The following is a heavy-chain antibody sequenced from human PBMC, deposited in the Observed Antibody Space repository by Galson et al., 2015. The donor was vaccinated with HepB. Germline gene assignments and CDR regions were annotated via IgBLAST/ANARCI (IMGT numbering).Heavy chain of an antibody. V-gene: IGHV3-23*01. J-gene: IGHJ4*02. Sequence: SLRLSCAASGFTFSTYAMSWVRQAPGKGLEWVSAISPGGINTYYADSVKGRFTISRDNSKNTLYLQMNSLRAEDTAVYYCAKDRSYVGLFDYWGQGTLVTVSS. CDR3: AKDRSYVGLFDY. D-gene: IGHD1-26*01. CDR2: ISPGGINT. CDR1: GFTFSTYA.